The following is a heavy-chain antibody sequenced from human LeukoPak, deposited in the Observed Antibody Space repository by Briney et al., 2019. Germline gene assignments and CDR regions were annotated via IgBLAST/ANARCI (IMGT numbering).Heavy chain of an antibody. CDR2: INPSGGST. Sequence: ASVKVSCKASGYTFTSYYMHWVRQAPGQGLEWMGIINPSGGSTSYAQKFQGRVTMTRDTSTSTVYMELSSLRSEDTAVYYCAREVTWGTHSSSWAPLSPYYFDYWGQGTLVTVSS. V-gene: IGHV1-46*01. J-gene: IGHJ4*02. CDR1: GYTFTSYY. D-gene: IGHD6-13*01. CDR3: AREVTWGTHSSSWAPLSPYYFDY.